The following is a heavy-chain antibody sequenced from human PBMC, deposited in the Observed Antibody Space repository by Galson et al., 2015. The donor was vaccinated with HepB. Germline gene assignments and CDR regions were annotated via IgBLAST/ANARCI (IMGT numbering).Heavy chain of an antibody. J-gene: IGHJ4*02. CDR3: ARGPDYDFWSGYYYYFDY. CDR2: ISSSSSYI. D-gene: IGHD3-3*01. V-gene: IGHV3-21*01. CDR1: GFTFSSYS. Sequence: SLRLSCAASGFTFSSYSMNWVRQAPGKGLEWVSSISSSSSYIYYADSVKGRFTISRDNAKNSLYLQMNSLRAEDTAVYYCARGPDYDFWSGYYYYFDYWGQGTLVTVSS.